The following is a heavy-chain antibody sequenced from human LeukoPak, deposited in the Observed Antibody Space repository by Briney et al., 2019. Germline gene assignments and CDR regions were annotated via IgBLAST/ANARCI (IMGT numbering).Heavy chain of an antibody. D-gene: IGHD2/OR15-2a*01. CDR1: GGSISSYY. CDR2: IYYSGST. Sequence: SETLSLTCTVSGGSISSYYWSWIRQPPGKGLEWIGYIYYSGSTYYNPSLKSRVTISVDTSKNQFSLKLSSVTAADTAVYYCARADRLSNDYWGQGTLVTVSS. V-gene: IGHV4-59*12. J-gene: IGHJ4*02. CDR3: ARADRLSNDY.